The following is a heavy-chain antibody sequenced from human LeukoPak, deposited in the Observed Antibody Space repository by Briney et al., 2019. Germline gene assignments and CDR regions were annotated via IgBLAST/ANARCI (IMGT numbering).Heavy chain of an antibody. CDR2: IWYDGSNK. D-gene: IGHD1-26*01. CDR3: AREDSGSYSNYGMDV. V-gene: IGHV3-33*01. Sequence: PGGSLRLSCAASGFTFSSYGMHWVRQAPGKGLEWVAVIWYDGSNKYYADSVKGRFTISRDNSKNTLYLQMNSLRAEDTAVYYCAREDSGSYSNYGMDVWGQGTTVTVSS. J-gene: IGHJ6*02. CDR1: GFTFSSYG.